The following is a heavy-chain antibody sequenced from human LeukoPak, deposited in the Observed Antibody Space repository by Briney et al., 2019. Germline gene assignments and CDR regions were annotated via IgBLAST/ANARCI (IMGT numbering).Heavy chain of an antibody. CDR2: MSTSSSYI. CDR1: GFSFSSYS. Sequence: PGGSLRLYCAASGFSFSSYSMNWVRQAPGKGLEWVSSMSTSSSYIYYADSVKGRFTISRDNAKNSLYLQMNSLRAEDTAVYYCARAGYCSSTSCYMGSSDYWGQGTLVTVSS. J-gene: IGHJ4*02. CDR3: ARAGYCSSTSCYMGSSDY. D-gene: IGHD2-2*02. V-gene: IGHV3-21*01.